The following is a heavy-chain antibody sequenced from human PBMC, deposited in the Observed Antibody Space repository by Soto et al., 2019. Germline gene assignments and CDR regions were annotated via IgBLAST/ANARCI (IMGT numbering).Heavy chain of an antibody. J-gene: IGHJ4*02. Sequence: GGSLRLSCAASGFSFSSYSMNWVRQAPGEGLEWISYITPSSSAIHYGDSVKGRFTISRDNAKNLLYLQMNSLRDEDTAVYYCVAIIFGSKDWGQGTLVTVSS. V-gene: IGHV3-48*02. CDR1: GFSFSSYS. CDR2: ITPSSSAI. D-gene: IGHD3-3*02. CDR3: VAIIFGSKD.